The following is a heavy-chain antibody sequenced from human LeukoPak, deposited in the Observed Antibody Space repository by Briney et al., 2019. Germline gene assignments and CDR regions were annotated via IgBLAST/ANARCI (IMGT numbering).Heavy chain of an antibody. CDR3: ASSSSGTAYNY. Sequence: SETLSLTCAVYGGSFSGYYWSWTRQPPGKGLEWIGEINHSGSTNYNPSLKSRVTISVDTSKNQFSLKLSSVTAADTAVYYCASSSSGTAYNYWGQGTLVTVSS. J-gene: IGHJ4*02. D-gene: IGHD6-6*01. CDR1: GGSFSGYY. CDR2: INHSGST. V-gene: IGHV4-34*01.